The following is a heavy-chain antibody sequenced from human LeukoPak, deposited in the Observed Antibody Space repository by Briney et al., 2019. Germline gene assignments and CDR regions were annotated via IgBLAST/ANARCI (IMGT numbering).Heavy chain of an antibody. Sequence: PSETLSLTCTVSGYSISNGYYWVWIRQPPGKGLEWLGSIYHSGSTYYNPSLKGRVTISVDTSKNQFSLKLSSVTAAGTAVYYCASLQDYYGSGSTTVWGQGTLVTVSS. CDR3: ASLQDYYGSGSTTV. V-gene: IGHV4-38-2*02. CDR2: IYHSGST. CDR1: GYSISNGYY. J-gene: IGHJ4*02. D-gene: IGHD3-10*01.